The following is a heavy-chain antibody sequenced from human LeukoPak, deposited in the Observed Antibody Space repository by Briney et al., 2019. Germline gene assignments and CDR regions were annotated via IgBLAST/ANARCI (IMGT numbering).Heavy chain of an antibody. Sequence: SETLSLTCTVSGGSISSGSYYWSWIRQPAGKGLEWIGRIYTSGSTNYNPSLKSRVTISVDTSKNQFSLKLSSVTAADTAVYYCARDPSIAVAGTGFDCWGQGTLVTVSS. D-gene: IGHD6-19*01. CDR2: IYTSGST. J-gene: IGHJ4*02. V-gene: IGHV4-61*02. CDR3: ARDPSIAVAGTGFDC. CDR1: GGSISSGSYY.